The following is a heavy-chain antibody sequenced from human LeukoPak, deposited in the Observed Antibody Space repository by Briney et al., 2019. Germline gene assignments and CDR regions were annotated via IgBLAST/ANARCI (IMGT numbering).Heavy chain of an antibody. V-gene: IGHV3-21*06. CDR1: GFTLSSYS. Sequence: GGSLRLSCAASGFTLSSYSMNWVRQAPGKGLEWVSSITSSSIYIYYADSVKGRFTLSRDNARNSLYLQMNSLRAEDTAVYYCARDSEITYGSGSYRPPVRWGQGTLVTVSS. CDR2: ITSSSIYI. D-gene: IGHD3-10*01. CDR3: ARDSEITYGSGSYRPPVR. J-gene: IGHJ4*02.